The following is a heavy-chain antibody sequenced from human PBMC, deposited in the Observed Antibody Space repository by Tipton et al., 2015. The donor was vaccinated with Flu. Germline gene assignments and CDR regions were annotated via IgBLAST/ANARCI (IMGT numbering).Heavy chain of an antibody. Sequence: SLRLSCAASGLSFSSYEMNWVRQAPGKGLEWISHITSNGFTKYYADSVKGRFTISRDNAKNSLSLQMNSLRAEDTAIYYCTRGFIALCDYWGRGTLVTVSS. D-gene: IGHD6-13*01. J-gene: IGHJ4*02. CDR1: GLSFSSYE. V-gene: IGHV3-48*03. CDR2: ITSNGFTK. CDR3: TRGFIALCDY.